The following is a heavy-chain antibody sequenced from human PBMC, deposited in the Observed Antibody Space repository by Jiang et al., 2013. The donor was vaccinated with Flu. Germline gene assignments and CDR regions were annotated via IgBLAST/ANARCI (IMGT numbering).Heavy chain of an antibody. V-gene: IGHV1-69*02. CDR2: IIPILGIA. J-gene: IGHJ4*02. Sequence: GAEVKKPGSSVKVSCKASGGTFSSYTISWVRQAPGQGLEWMGRIIPILGIANYAQKFQGRVTITADKSTSTAYMELSSLRSEDTAVYYCARGLRDGYKAKSFDYWGQGTLVTVSS. CDR3: ARGLRDGYKAKSFDY. D-gene: IGHD5-24*01. CDR1: GGTFSSYT.